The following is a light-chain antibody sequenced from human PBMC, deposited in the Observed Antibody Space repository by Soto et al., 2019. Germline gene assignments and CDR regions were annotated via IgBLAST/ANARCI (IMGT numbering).Light chain of an antibody. CDR1: SSDVGGYNY. J-gene: IGLJ1*01. CDR3: CSYAGSFTYV. CDR2: GVS. Sequence: QSVLTPPRSVSGSPGQSVTISCTGTSSDVGGYNYVSWYQQHPGKAPKLIIYGVSQRPSGVPDRFSGSKSGNTASLTISGLQAEDEADYYCCSYAGSFTYVFVTGTKVTVL. V-gene: IGLV2-11*01.